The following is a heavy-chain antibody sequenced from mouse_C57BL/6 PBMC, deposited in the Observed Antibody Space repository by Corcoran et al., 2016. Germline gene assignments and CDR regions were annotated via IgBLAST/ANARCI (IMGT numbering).Heavy chain of an antibody. CDR2: IYPGDGDT. CDR1: GYAFSSYW. J-gene: IGHJ4*01. D-gene: IGHD1-1*01. CDR3: ASDYYGSSYQYYAMDY. Sequence: QVQLQQSGAELVKPGASVKISCKASGYAFSSYWMNWVKQRPGKGLEWIGQIYPGDGDTNYNGKFKGKATLTADKSSSTAYMQLSSLTSEDSAVYFCASDYYGSSYQYYAMDYWGQGTSVTVSS. V-gene: IGHV1-80*01.